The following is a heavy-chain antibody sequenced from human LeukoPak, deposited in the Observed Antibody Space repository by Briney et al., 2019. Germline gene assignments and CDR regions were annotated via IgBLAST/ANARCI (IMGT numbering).Heavy chain of an antibody. Sequence: PSETLSLTCTVSGDSISTSNSYWGWIRQPPGKGLEWIGSIYYSGNTYYNPSLKSRVTISVDTSKNQFSLKLSSVTAADTAVYYCARVKVSSPRYYDFWSGPAGLAYMDVWGKGTTVTVSS. J-gene: IGHJ6*03. CDR1: GDSISTSNSY. D-gene: IGHD3-3*01. CDR2: IYYSGNT. CDR3: ARVKVSSPRYYDFWSGPAGLAYMDV. V-gene: IGHV4-39*07.